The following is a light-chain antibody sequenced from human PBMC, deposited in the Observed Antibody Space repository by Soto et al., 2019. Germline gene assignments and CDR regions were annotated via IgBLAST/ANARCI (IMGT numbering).Light chain of an antibody. V-gene: IGLV1-40*01. CDR1: SSNIGAGYD. CDR2: GNS. J-gene: IGLJ1*01. CDR3: QSSDSSLSAHYV. Sequence: QSVLTQPPSVSGAPGQRVTISCTGSSSNIGAGYDVHWYQQLPGTAPKLLIYGNSNRPSGVPDRFSGSKSGTSASLAITGLQAEDEADYYCQSSDSSLSAHYVFGTGTKLTVL.